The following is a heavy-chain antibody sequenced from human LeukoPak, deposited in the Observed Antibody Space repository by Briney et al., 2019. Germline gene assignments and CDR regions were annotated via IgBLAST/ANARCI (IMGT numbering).Heavy chain of an antibody. CDR3: ARASTTVSKQSNY. V-gene: IGHV3-48*01. J-gene: IGHJ4*02. Sequence: GSLRLSCAASGFTFSSYSMNWVRQAPGKGLDWVSYITSRSSTIYYADAVKGRFTISRDNAKNSLYLQMNSLRAEDTAVYYCARASTTVSKQSNYWGQGTLVTVSP. CDR2: ITSRSSTI. D-gene: IGHD4-11*01. CDR1: GFTFSSYS.